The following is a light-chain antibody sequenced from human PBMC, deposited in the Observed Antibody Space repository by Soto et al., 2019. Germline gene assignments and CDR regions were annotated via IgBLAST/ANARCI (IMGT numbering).Light chain of an antibody. V-gene: IGKV3-20*01. CDR2: GAS. J-gene: IGKJ1*01. Sequence: EIVLTQSPGSLSLSPGQRATLSCRASQSVDTTFFAWYQKKPGQAPRLLIQGASKRATGIPDRFSGSGSGTDFTLIISRLEPEHFAVYYCQQYISSVTFGQGTKVEIK. CDR3: QQYISSVT. CDR1: QSVDTTF.